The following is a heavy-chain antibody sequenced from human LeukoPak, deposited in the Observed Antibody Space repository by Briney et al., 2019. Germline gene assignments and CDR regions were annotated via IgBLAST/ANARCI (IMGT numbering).Heavy chain of an antibody. Sequence: GESLKISCKGSGYSFTSYWIGWVRQMPGKGLEWMGIIYPGDSDSSYSPSFQGQATISVDKSISTAYLQWSSLKASDTAMYYCARRDSSGWNIFDYWGQGNLVTVSS. CDR1: GYSFTSYW. CDR2: IYPGDSDS. CDR3: ARRDSSGWNIFDY. J-gene: IGHJ4*02. V-gene: IGHV5-51*01. D-gene: IGHD6-25*01.